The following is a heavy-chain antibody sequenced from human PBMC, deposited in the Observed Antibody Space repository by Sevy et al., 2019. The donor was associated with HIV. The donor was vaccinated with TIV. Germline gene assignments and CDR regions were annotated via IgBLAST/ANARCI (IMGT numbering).Heavy chain of an antibody. J-gene: IGHJ2*01. CDR2: ISGGDDST. CDR1: GFILSDYA. Sequence: GGSLRLSCAASGFILSDYAMSWVRQAPGKGLEWVSSISGGDDSTYYADSVKGRFTVSRDNSKNTLYLQMNTLRAEDTALYYCAKFGDYYDSGGYYWYFDFWGRGTLVTVSS. D-gene: IGHD3-22*01. V-gene: IGHV3-23*01. CDR3: AKFGDYYDSGGYYWYFDF.